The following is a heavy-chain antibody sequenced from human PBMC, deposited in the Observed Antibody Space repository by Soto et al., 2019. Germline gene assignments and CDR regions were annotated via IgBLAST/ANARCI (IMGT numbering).Heavy chain of an antibody. J-gene: IGHJ4*02. CDR2: ISYDGSNK. D-gene: IGHD2-2*01. CDR1: GFTFETYG. Sequence: QVQLVESGGGVVQPGRSLRLSCAASGFTFETYGMHWVRQAPGKGLEWMAVISYDGSNKYYADSVKGRFTISRDNSKNTLYMQMNSLRAEDTGIYYCAKDHIVAAARDYWGQGTLVTVSS. CDR3: AKDHIVAAARDY. V-gene: IGHV3-30*18.